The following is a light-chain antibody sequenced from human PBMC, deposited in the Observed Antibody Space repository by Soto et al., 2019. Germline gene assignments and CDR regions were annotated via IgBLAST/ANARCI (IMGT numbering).Light chain of an antibody. Sequence: EIVLTQSPATLSLTPGERGTLSCRARQSVSSSYLAWYQQKPGQAHRLLIYDASNRATGVPARFSGRGSVTDFTLTINSLESEDFAVYYCQERSNWPRVTFGGGTKVEIK. CDR3: QERSNWPRVT. CDR1: QSVSSSY. CDR2: DAS. J-gene: IGKJ4*01. V-gene: IGKV3-11*01.